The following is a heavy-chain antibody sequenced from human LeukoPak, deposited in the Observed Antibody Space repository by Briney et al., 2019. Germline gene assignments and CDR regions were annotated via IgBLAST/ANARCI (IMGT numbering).Heavy chain of an antibody. V-gene: IGHV3-30-3*01. CDR1: GFTFSSYA. D-gene: IGHD2-21*02. Sequence: GGSLRLSCAASGFTFSSYAMHWVRQAPGKGLEWVAVISYDGSNKYYADSMKGRFTISRDNSKNTLYLQMNSLRAEDTAVYYCARDSLSFRGDWLFDYWGQGTLVTVSS. J-gene: IGHJ4*02. CDR3: ARDSLSFRGDWLFDY. CDR2: ISYDGSNK.